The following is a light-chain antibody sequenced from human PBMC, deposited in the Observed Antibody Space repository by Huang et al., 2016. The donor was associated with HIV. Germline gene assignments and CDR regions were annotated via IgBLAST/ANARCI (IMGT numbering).Light chain of an antibody. CDR2: WAS. CDR3: HQYYATGT. Sequence: DIVMTQSPDSLAVSLGERATINCKSSQSLLYSSNNKNYLAWYQQKPGQPPKLLIYWASTRESGVPDRVSGSVSETDFTLTISSLQAEDVAVYYCHQYYATGTFGQGTKVEI. CDR1: QSLLYSSNNKNY. V-gene: IGKV4-1*01. J-gene: IGKJ1*01.